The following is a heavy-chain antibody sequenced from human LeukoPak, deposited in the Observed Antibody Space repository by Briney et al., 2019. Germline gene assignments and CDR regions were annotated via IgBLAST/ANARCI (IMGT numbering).Heavy chain of an antibody. V-gene: IGHV4-59*12. CDR3: ASGPTSLLTADYYYMDV. J-gene: IGHJ6*03. D-gene: IGHD3-10*01. Sequence: SETLSLTCTVSGGSIRRDYWTWIRQPPGKGLEWIGYIYYSRSTSGSTNYNPSLKSRVTISVDTSKNQFSLKLSSVTAADTAAYYCASGPTSLLTADYYYMDVWGKGTTVTVSS. CDR2: IYYSRSTSGST. CDR1: GGSIRRDY.